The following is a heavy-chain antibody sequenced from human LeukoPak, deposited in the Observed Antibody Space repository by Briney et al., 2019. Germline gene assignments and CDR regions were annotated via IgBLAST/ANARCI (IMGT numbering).Heavy chain of an antibody. D-gene: IGHD2-2*02. CDR1: GYTFTSYG. CDR3: AREGYCSSTSCYTDYYYGMDV. J-gene: IGHJ6*02. V-gene: IGHV1-18*01. Sequence: ASVKVSCKASGYTFTSYGISWVRQAPGQGLEWMGWISPYNGNTNYAQKLQGRVTMTTDTSTSTAYMELRSLRSDDTAVYYCAREGYCSSTSCYTDYYYGMDVWGQGTTVTVSS. CDR2: ISPYNGNT.